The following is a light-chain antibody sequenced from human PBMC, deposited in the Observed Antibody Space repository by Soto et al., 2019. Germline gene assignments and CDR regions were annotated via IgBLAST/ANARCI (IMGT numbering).Light chain of an antibody. J-gene: IGKJ1*01. CDR1: QSASSSY. Sequence: DIVLTQSPGTLSLSPGERATLSCRASQSASSSYLAWYQQRPGQAPRLLIYGASSRATGIPDRFSGSGSGTDFTLTISRLEPEDFAVYYCQQYGSSQTFGQGTKVDIK. CDR2: GAS. V-gene: IGKV3-20*01. CDR3: QQYGSSQT.